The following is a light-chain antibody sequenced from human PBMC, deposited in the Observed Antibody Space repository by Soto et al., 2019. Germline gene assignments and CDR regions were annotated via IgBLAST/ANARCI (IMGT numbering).Light chain of an antibody. V-gene: IGKV1-5*01. CDR2: DAS. CDR3: QQYNSYWT. CDR1: QDISNY. Sequence: DIQMTQSPSSLSASVGDSVTITCQASQDISNYLNWYQQKPGKXPXXLIYDASSLESGVPSRFSGSGSGTEFPLTISSLQPDDSATYDCQQYNSYWTFGQGTKVDIK. J-gene: IGKJ1*01.